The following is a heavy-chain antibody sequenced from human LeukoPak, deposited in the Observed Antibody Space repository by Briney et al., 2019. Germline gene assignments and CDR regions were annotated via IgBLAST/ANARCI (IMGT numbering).Heavy chain of an antibody. CDR1: GFTFSSYS. CDR2: ISSSSSYI. Sequence: GGSLRLSWAAAGFTFSSYSMNWVSQALGKGLEWVSSISSSSSYIYYADSVKGRFTISRDNAKNSLYLQMNSLRAEDTAVYYCARDPPPSPLQWLVQGAFDIWGQGTMVTVSS. J-gene: IGHJ3*02. CDR3: ARDPPPSPLQWLVQGAFDI. V-gene: IGHV3-21*01. D-gene: IGHD6-19*01.